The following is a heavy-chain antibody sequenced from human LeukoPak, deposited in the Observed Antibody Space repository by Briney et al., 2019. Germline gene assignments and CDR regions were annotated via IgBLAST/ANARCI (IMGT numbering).Heavy chain of an antibody. V-gene: IGHV1-69*01. CDR1: GGTFSSYA. D-gene: IGHD6-19*01. CDR2: IIPIFGTA. Sequence: KVSCKVSGGTFSSYAISWVRQAPGQGLEWMGGIIPIFGTANYAQKFQGRVTITADDSTTTAYMELSSPRFEDTAVYYCARPARGFSTDWLEYFQHWGQGTLVTVSS. CDR3: ARPARGFSTDWLEYFQH. J-gene: IGHJ1*01.